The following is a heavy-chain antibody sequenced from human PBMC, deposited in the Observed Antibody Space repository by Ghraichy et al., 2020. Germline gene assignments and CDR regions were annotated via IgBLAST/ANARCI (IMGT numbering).Heavy chain of an antibody. D-gene: IGHD6-6*01. Sequence: GESLNISCTASGFTFGDYAMSWFRQAPGKGLEWVGFIKNKVDGGTTEYAASVKGRFIISRDDSRSVAYLQMNSLRTEDTAVYYCTRDRPIDYWGQGTLVTVSS. CDR2: IKNKVDGGTT. CDR1: GFTFGDYA. J-gene: IGHJ4*02. CDR3: TRDRPIDY. V-gene: IGHV3-49*03.